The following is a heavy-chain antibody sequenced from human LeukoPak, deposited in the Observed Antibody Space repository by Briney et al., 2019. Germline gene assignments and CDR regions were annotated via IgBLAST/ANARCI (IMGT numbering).Heavy chain of an antibody. CDR3: AKNGDTSGYYRGYFDY. D-gene: IGHD3-22*01. V-gene: IGHV3-23*01. Sequence: PGGSLRLSRAASGFTFSNFAMSWVRQAPGKGLEWVSAISGNGGSTYYADSVKGRFTISRDSSENTLYLQMNSLRAEDTAVYYCAKNGDTSGYYRGYFDYWGQGTLVTVSS. CDR2: ISGNGGST. J-gene: IGHJ4*02. CDR1: GFTFSNFA.